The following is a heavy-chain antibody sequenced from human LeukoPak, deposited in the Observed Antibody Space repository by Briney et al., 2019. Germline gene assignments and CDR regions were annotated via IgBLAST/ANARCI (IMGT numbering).Heavy chain of an antibody. CDR3: ARACSGGSCPYYFDY. D-gene: IGHD2-15*01. J-gene: IGHJ4*02. V-gene: IGHV4-34*01. CDR1: GGSFGGYY. Sequence: SETLSLTCAVYGGSFGGYYWSWIRQPPGKGLEWIGEINHSGSTNYNPSLKSRVTISVDTSKNQFSLKLSSVTAADTAVYYCARACSGGSCPYYFDYWGQGTLVTVSS. CDR2: INHSGST.